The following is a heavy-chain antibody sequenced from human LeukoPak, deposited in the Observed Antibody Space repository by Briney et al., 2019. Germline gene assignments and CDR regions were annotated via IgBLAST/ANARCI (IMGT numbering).Heavy chain of an antibody. Sequence: GVSLRLSCAASGFTFSSYGMHWVRQAPGKGLEWVAVIWYDGSNKYYADSVKGRFTISRDNSKNTLYLQMNSLRAEDTAVYYCAKDRGMAGTTVDYWGQGTLVTVSS. CDR1: GFTFSSYG. CDR2: IWYDGSNK. CDR3: AKDRGMAGTTVDY. D-gene: IGHD1-7*01. V-gene: IGHV3-33*06. J-gene: IGHJ4*02.